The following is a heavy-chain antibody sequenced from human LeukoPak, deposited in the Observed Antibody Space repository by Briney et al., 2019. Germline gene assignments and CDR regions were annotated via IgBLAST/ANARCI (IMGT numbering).Heavy chain of an antibody. Sequence: PGGSLRLSCAASGFTFSRYAMHWVRRAPGKGLELVALVSKDGGNKYYADSVKGRFSISRDNSKNTLYLQMNSLRAEDTAVYYCTRDNYYDSSDKPLTAFDIWGQGTMLTVSS. D-gene: IGHD3-22*01. J-gene: IGHJ3*02. V-gene: IGHV3-30-3*01. CDR3: TRDNYYDSSDKPLTAFDI. CDR1: GFTFSRYA. CDR2: VSKDGGNK.